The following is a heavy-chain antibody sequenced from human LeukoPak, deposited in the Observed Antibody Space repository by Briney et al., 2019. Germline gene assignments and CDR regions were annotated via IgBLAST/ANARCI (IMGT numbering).Heavy chain of an antibody. CDR3: AREQDYGDYRDAFDI. CDR2: IIPIFGTA. V-gene: IGHV1-69*13. CDR1: GGTFSSYA. J-gene: IGHJ3*02. D-gene: IGHD4-17*01. Sequence: SVKVCCKASGGTFSSYAISWVRQAPGQGLEWMGGIIPIFGTANYAQKFQGRVTITADESTSTAYMELSSLRSEDTAVYYCAREQDYGDYRDAFDIWGQGTMVTVSS.